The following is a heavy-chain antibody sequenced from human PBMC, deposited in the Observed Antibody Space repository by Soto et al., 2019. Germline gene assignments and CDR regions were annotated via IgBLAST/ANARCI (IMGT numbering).Heavy chain of an antibody. J-gene: IGHJ4*02. V-gene: IGHV3-30*03. CDR3: ARSPYSVSYLAYFDY. Sequence: AASGCTFSSYGMHWVRQAPGKGLEWVAVISYDGSNKYYADSVKGRFTISRDNSKNTLYLQMNSLRAEDTAVYYCARSPYSVSYLAYFDYWGQGTLVTVSS. CDR1: GCTFSSYG. CDR2: ISYDGSNK. D-gene: IGHD1-26*01.